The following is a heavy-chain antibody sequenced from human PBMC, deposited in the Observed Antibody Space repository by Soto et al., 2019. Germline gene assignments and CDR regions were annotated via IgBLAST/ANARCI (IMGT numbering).Heavy chain of an antibody. V-gene: IGHV3-7*01. D-gene: IGHD2-2*01. Sequence: GGSLRLSCAASGFTFSSYWMGRVRQAPGKGLEWVANIKQDGSEKYYVDSMKGRFTISRDNAKNSLYLQMNSLRAEDTAVYYCARVRGGYCSSTSCYNAFDIWGQGTMVTVSS. J-gene: IGHJ3*02. CDR1: GFTFSSYW. CDR2: IKQDGSEK. CDR3: ARVRGGYCSSTSCYNAFDI.